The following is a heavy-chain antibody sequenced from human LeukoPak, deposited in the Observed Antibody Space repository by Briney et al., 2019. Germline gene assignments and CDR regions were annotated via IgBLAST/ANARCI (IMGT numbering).Heavy chain of an antibody. CDR1: GPAFSTYW. Sequence: GGSLRLSCAASGPAFSTYWMHWVRQAPGKGLEWVSVISGSGGSISYADSVKGRFTISRDNSKNTLFLQMNSLRAEDTALYYCAKDRLSTPTAPRFDPWGQGTQVTVSS. J-gene: IGHJ5*02. D-gene: IGHD4-23*01. V-gene: IGHV3-23*01. CDR2: ISGSGGSI. CDR3: AKDRLSTPTAPRFDP.